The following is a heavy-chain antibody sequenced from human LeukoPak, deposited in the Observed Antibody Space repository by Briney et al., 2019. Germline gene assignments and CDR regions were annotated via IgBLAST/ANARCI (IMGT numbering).Heavy chain of an antibody. CDR3: ARDLEDGVGATY. J-gene: IGHJ4*02. CDR1: GFTFTSYS. D-gene: IGHD1-26*01. CDR2: ISSSSSYI. Sequence: PGGSLRLSCGASGFTFTSYSMNWVRQAPGKGLQGGSPISSSSSYIYYADSVKGRFTISRDNAKNSLYLQMNTLRAEDTAVYYCARDLEDGVGATYWGQGTLVTVSS. V-gene: IGHV3-21*01.